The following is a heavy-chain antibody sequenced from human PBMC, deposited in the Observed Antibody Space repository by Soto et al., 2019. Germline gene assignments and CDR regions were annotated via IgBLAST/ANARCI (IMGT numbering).Heavy chain of an antibody. CDR3: AKDYYDSTGYYKNFDY. Sequence: QAGGSLRLSCAASGFTFSTYAMSWVRQAPGKGLEWVSTISGSGGNTYYADSVKGRFTISRDNSKNTLYLQMNSLRAEDTAVYYCAKDYYDSTGYYKNFDYWGQGTLVTVSS. V-gene: IGHV3-23*01. CDR2: ISGSGGNT. D-gene: IGHD3-22*01. J-gene: IGHJ4*02. CDR1: GFTFSTYA.